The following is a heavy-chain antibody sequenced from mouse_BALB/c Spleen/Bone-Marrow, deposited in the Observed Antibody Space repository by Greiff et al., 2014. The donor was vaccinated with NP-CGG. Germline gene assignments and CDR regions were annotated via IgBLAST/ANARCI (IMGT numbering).Heavy chain of an antibody. CDR1: GFTFSSYG. Sequence: ESGGDLVKPGGSLKLSCAASGFTFSSYGMSWGRQTPDKRLEWVATISSGGSNTYYPDSVKGRFTISRDNAKNTLYLQMSSLKSEDTAMYYCARHQRYYAMDYWGQGTPVTVSS. J-gene: IGHJ4*01. CDR2: ISSGGSNT. CDR3: ARHQRYYAMDY. V-gene: IGHV5-6*01.